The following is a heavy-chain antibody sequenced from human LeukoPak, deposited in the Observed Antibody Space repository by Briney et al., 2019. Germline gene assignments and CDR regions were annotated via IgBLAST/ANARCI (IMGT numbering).Heavy chain of an antibody. J-gene: IGHJ4*02. CDR2: IYYSGST. D-gene: IGHD6-13*01. CDR3: AREIPAAGHFDY. CDR1: GDSLISNFYF. Sequence: SETLSLTCTVSGDSLISNFYFWGWLRQPPGKGLEWIGSIYYSGSTYYNPSLKSRATMSVDTFENQFSLRLSLVTAADTAVYYCAREIPAAGHFDYWGQGTLVTVSS. V-gene: IGHV4-39*07.